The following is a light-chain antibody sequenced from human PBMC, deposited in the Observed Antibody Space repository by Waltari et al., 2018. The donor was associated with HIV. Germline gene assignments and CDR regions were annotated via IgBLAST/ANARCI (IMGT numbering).Light chain of an antibody. CDR3: CSYEYNSILL. J-gene: IGLJ2*01. CDR1: HSAIGSSDL. CDR2: EVT. Sequence: QSALTQPASVSGSPGQSITISCTGTHSAIGSSDLVSWYQQHPGKVPKLIIYEVTKRASGISSRFSGSKSGNTASLTISGLQPEDESTYYCCSYEYNSILLFGGGTRVTVL. V-gene: IGLV2-23*02.